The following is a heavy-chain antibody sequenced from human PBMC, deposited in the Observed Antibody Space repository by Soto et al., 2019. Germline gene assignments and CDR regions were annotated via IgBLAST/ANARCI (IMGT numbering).Heavy chain of an antibody. CDR1: GYTFTTYG. CDR3: AREGEMPYYYYGLDV. Sequence: QVQLVQSGAEVRKPGASVKVSCKASGYTFTTYGISWVRQAPGQGLEWMGWISGYDGHTKYAQKFQGRIIMTTHTSTSTVYMDLRSLRSDDTAVYYCAREGEMPYYYYGLDVWGQGTTVTVSS. D-gene: IGHD3-16*01. V-gene: IGHV1-18*01. CDR2: ISGYDGHT. J-gene: IGHJ6*02.